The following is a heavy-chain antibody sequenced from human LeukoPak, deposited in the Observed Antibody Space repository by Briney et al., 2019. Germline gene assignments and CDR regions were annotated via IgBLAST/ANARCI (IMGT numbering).Heavy chain of an antibody. CDR1: GYTFTSYG. D-gene: IGHD3-22*01. CDR2: ISAYNGNT. V-gene: IGHV1-18*01. Sequence: ASVKVSCKASGYTFTSYGISLVRQAPGQGLEWMGWISAYNGNTNYAQKLQGRVTMTTDTSTSTAYMELRSLRSDDTAVYDCARTAYDSSGYYGLVWFDPWGQGTLVTVSS. J-gene: IGHJ5*02. CDR3: ARTAYDSSGYYGLVWFDP.